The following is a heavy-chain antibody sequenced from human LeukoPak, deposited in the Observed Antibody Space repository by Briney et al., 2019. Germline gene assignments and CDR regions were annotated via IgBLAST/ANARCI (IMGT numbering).Heavy chain of an antibody. CDR1: GYTFTSYA. J-gene: IGHJ4*02. CDR3: AREGYDILTGYPMFDY. V-gene: IGHV1-3*02. CDR2: SNAGNGNT. Sequence: GASVKVSCKASGYTFTSYAMHWVRQAPGQRLEWMGWSNAGNGNTKYSQEFQGRVTITRDTSASTAYMELSSLRSEDTAVYYCAREGYDILTGYPMFDYWGQGTLVTVSS. D-gene: IGHD3-9*01.